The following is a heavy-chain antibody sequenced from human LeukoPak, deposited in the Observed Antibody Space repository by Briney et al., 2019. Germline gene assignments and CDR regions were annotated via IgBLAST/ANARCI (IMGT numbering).Heavy chain of an antibody. Sequence: ASVKVSCKASGYTFTSYDINWVGQATGQGVEGMGWMNPNSGNTGYAQKFQGRVTMTRNTSISTAYMELSSLRSEDTAVYYCARAMAPRPYYYYGMDVWGQGTTVTVSS. J-gene: IGHJ6*02. V-gene: IGHV1-8*01. D-gene: IGHD5-24*01. CDR2: MNPNSGNT. CDR3: ARAMAPRPYYYYGMDV. CDR1: GYTFTSYD.